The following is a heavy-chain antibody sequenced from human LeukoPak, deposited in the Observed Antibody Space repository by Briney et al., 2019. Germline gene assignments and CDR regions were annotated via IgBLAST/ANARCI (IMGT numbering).Heavy chain of an antibody. CDR3: ARESKTGTYAGWFDP. V-gene: IGHV4-39*07. D-gene: IGHD1-7*01. J-gene: IGHJ5*02. CDR1: GGSISSSSYY. CDR2: IYYSGST. Sequence: SETLSLTCAVSGGSISSSSYYWGWIRQPPGKGLEWIGSIYYSGSTYYNPSLKSRVTISVDTSKNQFSLKLSSVTAADTAVYYCARESKTGTYAGWFDPWGQGTLVTVSS.